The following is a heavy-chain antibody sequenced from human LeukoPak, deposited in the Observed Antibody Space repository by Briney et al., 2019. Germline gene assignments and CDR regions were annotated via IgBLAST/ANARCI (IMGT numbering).Heavy chain of an antibody. J-gene: IGHJ4*02. D-gene: IGHD6-19*01. CDR1: GFTVSSNY. CDR3: ASGVSSSGWFYFGY. CDR2: IYSGGKT. V-gene: IGHV3-53*04. Sequence: GGSLRLSCEASGFTVSSNYMSWVRQAPGKGLEWVSIIYSGGKTYYADSVKGRFTISRHDSKNTLFLQMNSLRAEETAVYYCASGVSSSGWFYFGYWGQGTLVTVSS.